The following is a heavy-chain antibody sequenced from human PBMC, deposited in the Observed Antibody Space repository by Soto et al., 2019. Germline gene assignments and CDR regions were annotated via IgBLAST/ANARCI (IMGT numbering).Heavy chain of an antibody. CDR2: IYYSGNT. CDR1: GGSISSGDYY. J-gene: IGHJ5*02. D-gene: IGHD6-6*01. CDR3: AIGPESSSSSGDWLDP. V-gene: IGHV4-30-4*01. Sequence: QVQLQESGPGLVKPLQTLSLTCTVSGGSISSGDYYWTWIRQLPGKGLEWIGYIYYSGNTHYNPSLNSRVTLSIDTSKNHFTLKLNSVTAADTAVYYCAIGPESSSSSGDWLDPWGQGTLVTVSS.